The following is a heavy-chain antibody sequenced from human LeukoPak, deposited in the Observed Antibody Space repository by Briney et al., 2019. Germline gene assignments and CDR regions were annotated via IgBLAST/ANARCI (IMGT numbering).Heavy chain of an antibody. CDR3: ARDLASPYSSGWLSFDY. CDR2: INHSGST. J-gene: IGHJ4*02. D-gene: IGHD6-19*01. V-gene: IGHV4-34*01. Sequence: PSETLSLTCAVYGGSFSGYYWSWIRQPPGKGLEWIGEINHSGSTNYNPSLESRVTMSVDTSKTQFSLQLISVTAADTAVYYCARDLASPYSSGWLSFDYWGQGTLVTVSS. CDR1: GGSFSGYY.